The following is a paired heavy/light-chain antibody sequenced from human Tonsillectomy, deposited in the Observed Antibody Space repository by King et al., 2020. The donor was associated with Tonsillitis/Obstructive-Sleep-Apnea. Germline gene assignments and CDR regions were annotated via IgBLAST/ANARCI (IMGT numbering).Light chain of an antibody. CDR2: DNN. CDR3: GTWDTSLSAAV. CDR1: SSNIGNNY. J-gene: IGLJ7*01. Sequence: QSVLTQPPSVSAAPGQKVTISCSGSSSNIGNNYVSWYQQLPGAAPKLLIYDNNKRPSGIPDRFSGSNSGTSATLGITGLQTGDEADYYCGTWDTSLSAAVFGGGTQLTVL. V-gene: IGLV1-51*01.
Heavy chain of an antibody. D-gene: IGHD2-2*01. CDR1: GGSISSNTYF. Sequence: QLQLQESGPGLVKPSETLSLTCTVSGGSISSNTYFWGWIRQPPGKGLEWIGSIYYSGSTYFNPSLKSRVTISVDTSKNQFSLRLTSVTASDTAVYYCARPPLYCSSTNCQDAFDVWGQGTVVTVSS. CDR3: ARPPLYCSSTNCQDAFDV. J-gene: IGHJ3*01. CDR2: IYYSGST. V-gene: IGHV4-39*01.